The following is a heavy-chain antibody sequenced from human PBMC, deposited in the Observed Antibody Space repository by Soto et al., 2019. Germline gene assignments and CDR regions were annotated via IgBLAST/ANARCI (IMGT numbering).Heavy chain of an antibody. Sequence: ASVKVSCKASGGTFSSYAISWVRQAPGQGLEWMGRIIPFIGTANYAQKFQGRVTITADESTSTAYMELTSLRSEDTAVYYCARVVMTTVTASYYYGMDVWGQGTTVTVSS. J-gene: IGHJ6*02. CDR3: ARVVMTTVTASYYYGMDV. V-gene: IGHV1-69*11. CDR1: GGTFSSYA. D-gene: IGHD4-4*01. CDR2: IIPFIGTA.